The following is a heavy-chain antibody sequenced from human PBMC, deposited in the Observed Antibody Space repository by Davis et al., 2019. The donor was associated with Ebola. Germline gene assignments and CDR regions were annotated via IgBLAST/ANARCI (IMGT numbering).Heavy chain of an antibody. Sequence: STYYADSVKGRFTISRDNSKNTLYLQMNSLRAEDTAVYYCARGLDSSGWSYYYYYGMDVWGQGTTVTVSS. CDR3: ARGLDSSGWSYYYYYGMDV. D-gene: IGHD6-19*01. V-gene: IGHV3-23*01. J-gene: IGHJ6*02. CDR2: ST.